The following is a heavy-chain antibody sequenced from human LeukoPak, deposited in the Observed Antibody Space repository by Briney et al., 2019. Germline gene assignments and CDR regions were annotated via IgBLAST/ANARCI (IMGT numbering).Heavy chain of an antibody. J-gene: IGHJ3*02. Sequence: ASVKVSCKASGYTFTGYYMHWVRQAPGQGLEWMGWINPNSGGTNYAQKFQGRVTMTRDMSTSTVYMELSSLRSEDTAVYYCAAARGGNFAFDIWGQGTMVTVSS. CDR1: GYTFTGYY. V-gene: IGHV1-2*02. CDR3: AAARGGNFAFDI. CDR2: INPNSGGT. D-gene: IGHD4-23*01.